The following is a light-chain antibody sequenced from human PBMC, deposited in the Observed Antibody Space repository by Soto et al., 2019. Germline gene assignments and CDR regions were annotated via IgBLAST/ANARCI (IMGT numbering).Light chain of an antibody. CDR2: GAS. J-gene: IGKJ1*01. Sequence: EIVLTQSPGTLSLSPGERATLSCRASQSVNSSYLAWYQQKPGQAPRLLIYGASSRATGIPDRFSGSGPGTDFTLTISRLEPEDFAVYYCQQYCSSPWTFGQGTKVEIK. CDR1: QSVNSSY. CDR3: QQYCSSPWT. V-gene: IGKV3-20*01.